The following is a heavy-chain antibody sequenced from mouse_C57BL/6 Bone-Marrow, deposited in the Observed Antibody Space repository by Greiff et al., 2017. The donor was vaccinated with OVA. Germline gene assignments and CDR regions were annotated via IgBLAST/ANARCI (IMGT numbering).Heavy chain of an antibody. V-gene: IGHV5-9*01. D-gene: IGHD3-2*02. J-gene: IGHJ2*01. CDR2: ISGGGGNT. CDR3: ARKGLRLRDYYFDY. Sequence: EVKLMESGGGLVKPGGSLKLSCAASGFTFSSYTMSWVRQTPEKRLEWVATISGGGGNTYYPDSVKGRFTISRDNAKNTLYLQMSSLRSEDTALYYCARKGLRLRDYYFDYWGQGTTLTVSS. CDR1: GFTFSSYT.